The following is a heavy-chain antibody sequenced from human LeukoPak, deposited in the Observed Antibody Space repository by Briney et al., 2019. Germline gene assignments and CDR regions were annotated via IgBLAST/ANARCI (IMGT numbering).Heavy chain of an antibody. CDR2: ISGSGGST. CDR1: GFTVSSNY. CDR3: AKDQYVVVPAYYFDY. V-gene: IGHV3-23*01. J-gene: IGHJ4*02. Sequence: GGSLRLSCAASGFTVSSNYMSWVRQAPGKGLEWVSAISGSGGSTYYADSVKGRFTISRDNSKNTLYLQMNSLRAEDTAVYYCAKDQYVVVPAYYFDYWGQGTLVTVSS. D-gene: IGHD2-2*01.